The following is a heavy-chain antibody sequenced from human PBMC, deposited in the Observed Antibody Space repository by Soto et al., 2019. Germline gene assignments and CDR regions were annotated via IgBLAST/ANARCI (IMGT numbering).Heavy chain of an antibody. J-gene: IGHJ4*02. CDR2: IKPDGSRT. CDR1: GFTFSSYC. CDR3: ARIVDTLGELDF. V-gene: IGHV3-74*01. Sequence: GGSLRLSCSASGFTFSSYCMHWVRQAPGKGLVCVSRIKPDGSRTNYADSVRGRFTISRDNAKNTVYLQLNGLRADDTAVYYCARIVDTLGELDFWGQGTLVTVSS. D-gene: IGHD3-16*01.